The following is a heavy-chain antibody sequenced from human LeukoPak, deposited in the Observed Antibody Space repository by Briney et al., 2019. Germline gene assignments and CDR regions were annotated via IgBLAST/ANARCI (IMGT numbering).Heavy chain of an antibody. CDR1: GGSISSGGYY. CDR2: IYYSGST. Sequence: SQTLSLTCTVSGGSISSGGYYWSWIRQHPGKGLEWIGYIYYSGSTNYNPSLKSRVTISVDTSKNQFSLKLSSVTAADTAVYYCARGIGQWLAFDYWGQGTPVTVSS. V-gene: IGHV4-31*03. J-gene: IGHJ4*02. D-gene: IGHD6-19*01. CDR3: ARGIGQWLAFDY.